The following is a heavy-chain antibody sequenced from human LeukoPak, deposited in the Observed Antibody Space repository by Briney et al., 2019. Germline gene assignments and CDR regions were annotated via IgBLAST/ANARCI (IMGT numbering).Heavy chain of an antibody. CDR3: ARDENGDFSFDY. J-gene: IGHJ4*02. CDR1: GFTFSSYE. V-gene: IGHV3-48*03. Sequence: GGSLRLSCAASGFTFSSYEMNWVRQDPGKGLEWVSYISSSGSSIYYADSVKGRFTISRDNAKNSLYLQMNSLRAEDTAIYYCARDENGDFSFDYWGQGTLVTVSS. CDR2: ISSSGSSI. D-gene: IGHD4-17*01.